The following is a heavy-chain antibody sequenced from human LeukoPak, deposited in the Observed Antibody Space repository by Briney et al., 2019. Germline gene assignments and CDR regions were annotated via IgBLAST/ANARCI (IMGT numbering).Heavy chain of an antibody. D-gene: IGHD1-26*01. J-gene: IGHJ3*02. CDR1: GFTFSSYW. Sequence: GGSLRLSCAASGFTFSSYWMYWVRQAPGKGLVWVSRINTDGSNTNYADSVKGRFTISRDNSKNTLYLQMNSLRPEDTAVYYCAKLLRVGGTNEAFDIWGQGTMITVSS. V-gene: IGHV3-74*01. CDR3: AKLLRVGGTNEAFDI. CDR2: INTDGSNT.